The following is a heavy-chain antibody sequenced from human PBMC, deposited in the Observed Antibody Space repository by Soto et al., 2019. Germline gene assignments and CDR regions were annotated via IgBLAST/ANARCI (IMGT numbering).Heavy chain of an antibody. CDR2: INPDNRNT. CDR1: GFTFSDHL. D-gene: IGHD2-8*02. CDR3: ARDILSVGPRANDVFDV. Sequence: QVQLVQSGAEVRKPGASVNISCRASGFTFSDHLINWVRQVPGQSLEWMGWINPDNRNTKYSQTFQGRVTLSGHSSASIVYVEVSDLTSEDTAVFYCARDILSVGPRANDVFDVWGQGTMVNVSS. J-gene: IGHJ3*01. V-gene: IGHV1-3*01.